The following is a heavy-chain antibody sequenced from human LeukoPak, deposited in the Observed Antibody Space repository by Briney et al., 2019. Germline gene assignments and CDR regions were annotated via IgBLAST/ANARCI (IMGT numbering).Heavy chain of an antibody. J-gene: IGHJ4*02. V-gene: IGHV1-8*01. D-gene: IGHD1-1*01. CDR3: ARGRPTNLNGIY. CDR2: MNPESGNT. Sequence: ASVKVSCRASGYTFTTHHINWVRQATGQGFEWMGWMNPESGNTDYAQKFQGRVTMTRDIFTNTAYMELSSLESEDTAVYYCARGRPTNLNGIYWGQGTLVTVSS. CDR1: GYTFTTHH.